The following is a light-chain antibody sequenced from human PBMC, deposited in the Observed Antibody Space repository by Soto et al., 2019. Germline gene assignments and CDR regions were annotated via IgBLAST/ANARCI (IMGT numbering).Light chain of an antibody. Sequence: QSVLTQPPSVSGAPGQRVTISCTGSSSNIGAGYDVHWYQQLPGTAPKLLIYGNSNRPSGVPDRFSGSKSGTSAYLAITGLKAEDEADYYCQAYDSTLSGNVFGTGTKVTV. J-gene: IGLJ1*01. V-gene: IGLV1-40*01. CDR2: GNS. CDR1: SSNIGAGYD. CDR3: QAYDSTLSGNV.